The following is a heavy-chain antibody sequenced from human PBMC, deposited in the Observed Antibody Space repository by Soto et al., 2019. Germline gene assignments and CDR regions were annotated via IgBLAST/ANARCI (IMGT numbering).Heavy chain of an antibody. Sequence: GGSLRLSXTASGFTFSTYAMTWVRQAPGKGLEWVSAISGGGGPTYYADSVKGRFTISRDNSKNTLYLQMNSLRADDTAVYYCAKVSRFLDSGLIWGQGTLVTVSS. CDR3: AKVSRFLDSGLI. V-gene: IGHV3-23*01. CDR2: ISGGGGPT. J-gene: IGHJ4*03. D-gene: IGHD3-10*01. CDR1: GFTFSTYA.